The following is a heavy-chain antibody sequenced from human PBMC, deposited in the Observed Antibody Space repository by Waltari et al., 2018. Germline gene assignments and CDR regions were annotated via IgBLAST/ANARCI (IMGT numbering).Heavy chain of an antibody. CDR1: GYTFTGYY. V-gene: IGHV1-2*02. D-gene: IGHD2-21*01. CDR3: ARDGGSAYCGGDCYSEYYYYYMDV. Sequence: QVQLVQSGAEVKKPGAAVTVSCKASGYTFTGYYMHWVRPAPGQGPERMGWINPNSGGTNYAQKFQGRVTMTRDTSISTAYMELSRLRSDDTAVYYCARDGGSAYCGGDCYSEYYYYYMDVWGKGTTVTVSS. CDR2: INPNSGGT. J-gene: IGHJ6*03.